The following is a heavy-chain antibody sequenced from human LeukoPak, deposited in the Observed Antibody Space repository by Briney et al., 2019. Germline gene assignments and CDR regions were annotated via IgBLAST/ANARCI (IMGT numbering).Heavy chain of an antibody. J-gene: IGHJ4*02. V-gene: IGHV3-21*01. CDR2: ISSSSSYI. Sequence: PGGSLRPSCAASGFTFSSYSMNWVRQAPGKGLEWVSSISSSSSYIYYADSVKGRFTISRDNAKNSLYLQMNSLRAEDTAVYYCARDPNYDFTHFDYWGQGALVTVSS. CDR1: GFTFSSYS. CDR3: ARDPNYDFTHFDY. D-gene: IGHD3-3*01.